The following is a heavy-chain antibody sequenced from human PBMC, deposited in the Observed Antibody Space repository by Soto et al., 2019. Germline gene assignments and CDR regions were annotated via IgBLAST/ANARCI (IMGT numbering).Heavy chain of an antibody. D-gene: IGHD6-13*01. CDR2: IIPIFGTA. CDR3: TRTFISSQDGFDA. J-gene: IGHJ4*02. Sequence: SVKVSCKASGGSFSSYAISWVRQAPGQGLEWMGGIIPIFGTANYAQKFQGRVTITADESTSTVYMELSSLRSEDTAIYFCTRTFISSQDGFDAWGQGTQVTVSS. V-gene: IGHV1-69*13. CDR1: GGSFSSYA.